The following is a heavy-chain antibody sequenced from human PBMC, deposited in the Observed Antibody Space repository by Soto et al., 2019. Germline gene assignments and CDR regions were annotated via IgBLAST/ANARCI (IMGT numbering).Heavy chain of an antibody. Sequence: QVQLQESGPGLVKPSQTLSLTCTVSGGSISSGGYSWSWIRQHPGKGLEWIGYIYYSGSTYYNPSRKSRFTISVDTSRNHVSVELRGVTGGDTAVYYCAGVPDSWGQGTLVTVSS. V-gene: IGHV4-31*03. CDR3: AGVPDS. J-gene: IGHJ4*02. CDR1: GGSISSGGYS. CDR2: IYYSGST.